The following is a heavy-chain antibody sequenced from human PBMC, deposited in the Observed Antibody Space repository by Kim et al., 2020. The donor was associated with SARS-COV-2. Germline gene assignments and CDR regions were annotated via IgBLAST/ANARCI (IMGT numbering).Heavy chain of an antibody. D-gene: IGHD1-1*01. CDR3: ARDQLERRIVFPDGRWFDP. Sequence: SETLSLTCTVSGGSISSSSYYWGWIRQPPGKGLEWIGSIYYSGSTYYNPSLKSRVTISVDTSKNQFSLKLSSVTAADTAVYYCARDQLERRIVFPDGRWFDPWGQGTLVTVSS. CDR1: GGSISSSSYY. J-gene: IGHJ5*02. V-gene: IGHV4-39*07. CDR2: IYYSGST.